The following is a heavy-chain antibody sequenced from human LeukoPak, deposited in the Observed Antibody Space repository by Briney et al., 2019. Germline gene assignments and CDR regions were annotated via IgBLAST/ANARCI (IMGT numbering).Heavy chain of an antibody. CDR2: INHSGST. CDR3: AREAGYSGYDSPNYYYYYYMDV. V-gene: IGHV4-34*01. D-gene: IGHD5-12*01. J-gene: IGHJ6*03. CDR1: GGSFSGYY. Sequence: SETLSLTCAVYGGSFSGYYWSWIRQPPGKGLEWIGEINHSGSTNYNPSLKSRVTISVDTSKNQFSLQLNSVTPEDTAVYYCAREAGYSGYDSPNYYYYYYMDVWGKGTTVTVSS.